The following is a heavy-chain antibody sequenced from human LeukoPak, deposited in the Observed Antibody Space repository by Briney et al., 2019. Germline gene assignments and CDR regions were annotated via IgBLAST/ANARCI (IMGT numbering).Heavy chain of an antibody. CDR1: GGSISNYY. J-gene: IGHJ4*02. Sequence: SETLSLTCTVSGGSISNYYWSWIRQPPGKGLEWVGYIYYSGSTNYNPSLKSRVTISVDTSKNQFSLKLSSVTAADTAVYYCARADDFWSGYHRLAAFDYWGQGTLVTVSS. D-gene: IGHD3-3*01. CDR2: IYYSGST. V-gene: IGHV4-59*01. CDR3: ARADDFWSGYHRLAAFDY.